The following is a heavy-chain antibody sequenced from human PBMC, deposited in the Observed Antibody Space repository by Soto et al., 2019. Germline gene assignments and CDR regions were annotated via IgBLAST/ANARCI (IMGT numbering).Heavy chain of an antibody. CDR1: RFTFSSYA. Sequence: GGSLRLSCAASRFTFSSYAMSWVRQAPGKGLEWVSAITGSGGSTYYADSMKGRFTISRDNSKDTPSLQMNTLRAEDTAVYYCAKGSSSSRPYYFDYWGQGAQVTVSS. CDR2: ITGSGGST. D-gene: IGHD6-6*01. V-gene: IGHV3-23*01. CDR3: AKGSSSSRPYYFDY. J-gene: IGHJ4*02.